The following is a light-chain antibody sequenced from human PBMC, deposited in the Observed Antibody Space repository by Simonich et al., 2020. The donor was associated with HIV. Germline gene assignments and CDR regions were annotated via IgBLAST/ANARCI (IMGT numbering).Light chain of an antibody. Sequence: EIVMTQSPGTLSVSPGERTTLSCRASQSGRSNVAWYQQKPDQAPRLLIYGTSTRATGIPARFSGSGSGTDFTLTISSMESEDFAVYHCQQYNNWPWTFGQGTKVEIK. V-gene: IGKV3-15*01. J-gene: IGKJ1*01. CDR1: QSGRSN. CDR2: GTS. CDR3: QQYNNWPWT.